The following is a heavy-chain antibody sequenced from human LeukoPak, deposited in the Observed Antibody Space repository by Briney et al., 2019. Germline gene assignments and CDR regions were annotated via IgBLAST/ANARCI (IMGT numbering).Heavy chain of an antibody. CDR2: INTDGSST. J-gene: IGHJ4*02. D-gene: IGHD6-13*01. V-gene: IGHV3-74*03. Sequence: PGGSLRLSCAASGFTFANYAMSWARQAPGKGLVWVSRINTDGSSTTYADSVKGRFTISRDNAKNTLYLQMNSLRAEDTAVYYCARHYSNSLPNWGQGTLVTVSS. CDR1: GFTFANYA. CDR3: ARHYSNSLPN.